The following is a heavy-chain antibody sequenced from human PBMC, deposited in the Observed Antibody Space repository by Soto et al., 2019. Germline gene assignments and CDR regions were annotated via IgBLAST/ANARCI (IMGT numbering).Heavy chain of an antibody. CDR2: IKQDGSEK. V-gene: IGHV3-7*01. CDR1: GFTFRSYW. J-gene: IGHJ4*02. D-gene: IGHD3-16*02. CDR3: ARDSYDYAWGSYRYSSYYFDY. Sequence: QPGGSLRLSCAASGFTFRSYWMSWVRQAPGRGLEWVANIKQDGSEKYYVDSVKGRFTISRDNAKNSLYLQMNSLRAEDTAVYYCARDSYDYAWGSYRYSSYYFDYWGQGTLVTVSS.